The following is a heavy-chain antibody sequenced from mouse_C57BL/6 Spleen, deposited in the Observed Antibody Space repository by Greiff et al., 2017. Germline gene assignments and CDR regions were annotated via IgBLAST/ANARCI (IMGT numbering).Heavy chain of an antibody. CDR1: GYTFTSYW. CDR2: IYPGSGST. Sequence: QVQLQQPGAELVKPGASVKMSCKASGYTFTSYWITWVKQRPGQGLEWIGDIYPGSGSTNYNEKFKSKATLTVDTSSSTAYMQLSSLTSEDSAVXYCAPMVTTSNYLDYWGQGTTLTVSS. D-gene: IGHD2-2*01. J-gene: IGHJ2*01. CDR3: APMVTTSNYLDY. V-gene: IGHV1-55*01.